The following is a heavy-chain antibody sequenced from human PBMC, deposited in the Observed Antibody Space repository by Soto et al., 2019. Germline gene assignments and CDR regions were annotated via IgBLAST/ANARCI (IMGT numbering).Heavy chain of an antibody. V-gene: IGHV4-34*01. Sequence: QVQLQQWGAGLLKPSETLSLTCAVYGGSFSGFYWSWIRQPPGKGLEWIGEINHSGNTNYNPSLKSRVTISRDKSKNQFSLKLNCVTAADTAMYYCASTQGGFLELFDPNSSGRQMDYWGQGTLVTVSS. CDR2: INHSGNT. J-gene: IGHJ4*02. D-gene: IGHD3-3*01. CDR3: ASTQGGFLELFDPNSSGRQMDY. CDR1: GGSFSGFY.